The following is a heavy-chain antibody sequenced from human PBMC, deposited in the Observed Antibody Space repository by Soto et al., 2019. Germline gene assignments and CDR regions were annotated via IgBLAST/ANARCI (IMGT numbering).Heavy chain of an antibody. CDR3: AKDYRAGIAAYGMDV. Sequence: GGSLRLSCAASGFTFSSYGMHWVRQAPGKGLEWVAVISYDGSNKYYADSVKGRFTISRDNSKNTLYLQMNSLRAEDTAVYYCAKDYRAGIAAYGMDVWGQGTTVTVSS. J-gene: IGHJ6*02. CDR1: GFTFSSYG. V-gene: IGHV3-30*18. D-gene: IGHD6-25*01. CDR2: ISYDGSNK.